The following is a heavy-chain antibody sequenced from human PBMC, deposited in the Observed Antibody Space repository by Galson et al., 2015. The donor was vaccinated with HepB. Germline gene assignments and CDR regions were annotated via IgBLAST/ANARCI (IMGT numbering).Heavy chain of an antibody. Sequence: SLRRSCAAAGFTLSTYAMSWVRHAPGKGQEWVSGITGSGANTFYADSVKGRCTISRDTSKNTLYMEMYILTTADTAVYHCARVRDYASGTYYLDYWGQGTLVTVSS. CDR2: ITGSGANT. CDR3: ARVRDYASGTYYLDY. J-gene: IGHJ4*02. CDR1: GFTLSTYA. V-gene: IGHV3-23*01. D-gene: IGHD3-10*01.